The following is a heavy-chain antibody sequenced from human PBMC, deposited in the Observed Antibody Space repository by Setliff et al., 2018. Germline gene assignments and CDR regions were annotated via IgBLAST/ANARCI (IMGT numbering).Heavy chain of an antibody. CDR2: FYHSESM. V-gene: IGHV4-59*01. D-gene: IGHD2-21*01. CDR1: GGSISSSY. CDR3: ARVIDAFYNYPDV. J-gene: IGHJ6*04. Sequence: SETLSLTCNVSGGSISSSYWSWIRQSPGKGLEWIGYFYHSESMSYNPSLRSRASISIDTSKRQFSLKLRSLAAADTAIYYCARVIDAFYNYPDVWGKGNSGHRLL.